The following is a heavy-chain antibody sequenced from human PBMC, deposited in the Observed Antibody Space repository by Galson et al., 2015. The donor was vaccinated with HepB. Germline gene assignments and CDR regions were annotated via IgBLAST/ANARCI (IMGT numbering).Heavy chain of an antibody. CDR2: ISWNSGSI. Sequence: SLRLSCAASGFTFDDYAMHWVRQAPGKGLEWVSGISWNSGSIGYADSVKGRFAISRDNAKNSLYLQMNRLRAEDTALYYCAKDIATTPDAFDIWGQGTMVTVSS. CDR3: AKDIATTPDAFDI. V-gene: IGHV3-9*01. J-gene: IGHJ3*02. CDR1: GFTFDDYA. D-gene: IGHD1-26*01.